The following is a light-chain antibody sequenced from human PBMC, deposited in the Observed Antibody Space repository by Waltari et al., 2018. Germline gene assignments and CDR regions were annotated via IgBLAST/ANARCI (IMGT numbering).Light chain of an antibody. Sequence: IQMTQSPSTLSASAGDRVVITCRASQSVNTWLAWYQQRPGKAPNLLIYRASSLQSGVPSRFSGRGSGTEFTLTINSLQPDDFATYYCQQANTNTFPPTFGQGTKVEIK. J-gene: IGKJ1*01. CDR1: QSVNTW. CDR3: QQANTNTFPPT. CDR2: RAS. V-gene: IGKV1-5*03.